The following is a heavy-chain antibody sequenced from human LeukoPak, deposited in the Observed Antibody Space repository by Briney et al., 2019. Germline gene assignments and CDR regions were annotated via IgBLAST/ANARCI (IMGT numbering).Heavy chain of an antibody. V-gene: IGHV3-49*04. CDR1: GFTFGDYA. J-gene: IGHJ4*02. CDR2: IRSKAYGGTI. CDR3: TRGSITMVRGVIIPEYYFDY. Sequence: GGSLRLSCTASGFTFGDYAMSWVRQAPGKGLEWVGFIRSKAYGGTIEYDASVKGRCTLSRDDSKSIAYLQLNSLKTEDTAVYYCTRGSITMVRGVIIPEYYFDYWGQGTLVSV. D-gene: IGHD3-10*01.